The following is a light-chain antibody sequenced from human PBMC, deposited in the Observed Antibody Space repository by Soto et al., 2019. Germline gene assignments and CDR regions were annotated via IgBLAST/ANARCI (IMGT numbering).Light chain of an antibody. CDR1: QSVSSN. V-gene: IGKV3-15*01. CDR2: GAS. CDR3: QQYNNWPRT. Sequence: EIDMTPSPSTLSASPRDRATLSCRASQSVSSNLAWYQQKPGQAPRLLIYGASTRATGIPARFSGSGSGTEFTLTISSLQSEDFAVYYCQQYNNWPRTVGQGGKVDIK. J-gene: IGKJ1*01.